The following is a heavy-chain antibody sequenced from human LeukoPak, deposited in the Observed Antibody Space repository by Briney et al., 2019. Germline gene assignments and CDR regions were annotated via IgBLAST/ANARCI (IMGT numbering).Heavy chain of an antibody. CDR2: ISSSSSFI. Sequence: GGSLRLSCAASGFTFSSYSMNWVRQPPGKGLEWVSSISSSSSFIYYADSLKGRFTISRDNAKNSLYLQMNSLRAEDTAVYYCASTYYYDSSGYSPEYWGQGTLVTVSS. D-gene: IGHD3-22*01. V-gene: IGHV3-21*01. CDR1: GFTFSSYS. J-gene: IGHJ4*02. CDR3: ASTYYYDSSGYSPEY.